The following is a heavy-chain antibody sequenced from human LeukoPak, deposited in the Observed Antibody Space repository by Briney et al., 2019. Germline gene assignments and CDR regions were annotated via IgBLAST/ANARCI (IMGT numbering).Heavy chain of an antibody. CDR1: GFTFSTYG. D-gene: IGHD6-6*01. Sequence: GGSLRLSCAASGFTFSTYGMHWVRQAPGKGVEYVSAISSNGGSTYYANSVKGRFTISRDNSKNTLYLQMGSLRAEDMAVYYCARDGGQYSSPEYYFDYWGKGTLVTVSS. J-gene: IGHJ4*02. CDR2: ISSNGGST. CDR3: ARDGGQYSSPEYYFDY. V-gene: IGHV3-64*01.